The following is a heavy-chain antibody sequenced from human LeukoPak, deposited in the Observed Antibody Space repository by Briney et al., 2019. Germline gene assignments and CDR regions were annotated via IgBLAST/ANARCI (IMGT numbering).Heavy chain of an antibody. Sequence: SETLSLTCAVYGGSFSGYYWNWFRQSPGKGLEWIGSIYYSGSTYYNPSLKSRVTISVDTSKNQFSLNLSSVTAADTAVYYCARVTYDSSGYYHTYYYYVDVWGNGTTVTVSS. CDR3: ARVTYDSSGYYHTYYYYVDV. CDR2: IYYSGST. J-gene: IGHJ6*03. D-gene: IGHD3-22*01. V-gene: IGHV4-34*01. CDR1: GGSFSGYY.